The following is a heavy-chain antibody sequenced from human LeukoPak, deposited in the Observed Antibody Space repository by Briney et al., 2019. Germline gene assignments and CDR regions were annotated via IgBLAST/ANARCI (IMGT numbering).Heavy chain of an antibody. CDR2: INHSGST. D-gene: IGHD2-15*01. V-gene: IGHV4-34*01. CDR3: ARHCCSGPAKRVFDI. J-gene: IGHJ3*02. Sequence: SETLSLTSAVYGGSFSGYYWSWIRQPPGKGLEWIGEINHSGSTNYNPSLKSRVTISVDTSKNQFSLKLSSVTAADTAVYHCARHCCSGPAKRVFDIWGQGTMVTVSS. CDR1: GGSFSGYY.